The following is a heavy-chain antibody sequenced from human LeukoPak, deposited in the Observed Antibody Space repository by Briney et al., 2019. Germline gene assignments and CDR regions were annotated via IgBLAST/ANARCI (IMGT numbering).Heavy chain of an antibody. J-gene: IGHJ6*02. CDR3: ARPLGSFANYFYYGLDA. CDR2: ISYDGSSK. V-gene: IGHV3-30*03. CDR1: GFTFSTYG. D-gene: IGHD3-16*01. Sequence: PGGSLRLSCAASGFTFSTYGIHWVRQAPGKGLEWVALISYDGSSKYYADSVQGRFIISRDNSKNMLYLQMNSLRGEDTAVYYCARPLGSFANYFYYGLDAWGQGTTVTVSS.